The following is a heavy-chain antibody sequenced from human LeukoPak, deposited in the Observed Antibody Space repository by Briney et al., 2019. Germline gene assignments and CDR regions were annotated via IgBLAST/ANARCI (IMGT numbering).Heavy chain of an antibody. CDR2: INPSGGST. V-gene: IGHV1-46*01. J-gene: IGHJ6*03. CDR1: GYTFTSYY. Sequence: ASVKVSCKASGYTFTSYYMHWVRQAPGQGLEWMGIINPSGGSTSYAQKFQGRVTMTRDMSTSTVYMELSSLRSEDTAVYYCARGARGAARPDYYYYYMDVWGKGTTVTVSS. D-gene: IGHD6-6*01. CDR3: ARGARGAARPDYYYYYMDV.